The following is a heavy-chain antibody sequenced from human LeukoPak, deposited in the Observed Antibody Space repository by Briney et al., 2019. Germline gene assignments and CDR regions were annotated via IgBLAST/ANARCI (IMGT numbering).Heavy chain of an antibody. J-gene: IGHJ5*02. CDR1: GFTFTNAW. CDR2: IKSNPDGGTK. Sequence: PGGSLRLSCATSGFTFTNAWMSWVRQAPGKGLEWVGRIKSNPDGGTKDYAAPVKGRFTISRDDSTNTLYLQMNSLKTEDTAVYYCAKDLVVITRVPNWFDPWGQGTLVTVSS. D-gene: IGHD3-22*01. CDR3: AKDLVVITRVPNWFDP. V-gene: IGHV3-15*01.